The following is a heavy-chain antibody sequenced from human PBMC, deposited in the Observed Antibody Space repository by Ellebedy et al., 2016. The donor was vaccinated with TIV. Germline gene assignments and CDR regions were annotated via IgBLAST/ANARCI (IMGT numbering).Heavy chain of an antibody. Sequence: ASVKVSCXASGYTFTSYGINWVRQAPGQGLEWMGWISAYNGNTNYAQKLQGRVTMTTDTSTSTAYMELRSLRSDDTAVYYCARDHARASADYYYYYGMDVWGQGTTVTVSS. CDR3: ARDHARASADYYYYYGMDV. J-gene: IGHJ6*02. D-gene: IGHD3-10*02. CDR1: GYTFTSYG. CDR2: ISAYNGNT. V-gene: IGHV1-18*01.